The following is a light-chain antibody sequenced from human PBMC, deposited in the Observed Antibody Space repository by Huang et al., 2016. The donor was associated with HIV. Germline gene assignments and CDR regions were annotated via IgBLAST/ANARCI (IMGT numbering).Light chain of an antibody. CDR1: QSVSSN. CDR2: GAS. J-gene: IGKJ1*01. V-gene: IGKV3-15*01. CDR3: QQYNNWPLP. Sequence: EIVMTQSPATLSVSPGERATLSCRASQSVSSNLAGYQQKPGQAPRLLIYGASTRATWIPARFSDSGSGTEFTLTISSLQSEDFAVYYCQQYNNWPLPFGQGTKVEIK.